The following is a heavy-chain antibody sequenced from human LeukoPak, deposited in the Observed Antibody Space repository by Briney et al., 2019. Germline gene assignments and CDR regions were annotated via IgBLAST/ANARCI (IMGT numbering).Heavy chain of an antibody. CDR1: GGSFSGYY. CDR2: INHSGST. Sequence: SETLSLTCAVYGGSFSGYYWSWIRQPPGKGLEWIGEINHSGSTNHNPSLKSRVTISVDTSKNQFSLKLSSVTAADTAVYYCARLSGRPFDYWGQGTLVTVSS. D-gene: IGHD2-15*01. CDR3: ARLSGRPFDY. J-gene: IGHJ4*02. V-gene: IGHV4-34*01.